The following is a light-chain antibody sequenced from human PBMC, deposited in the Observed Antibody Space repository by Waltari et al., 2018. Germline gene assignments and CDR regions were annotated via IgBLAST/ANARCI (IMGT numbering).Light chain of an antibody. CDR3: SSYTSSSIPV. J-gene: IGLJ2*01. V-gene: IGLV2-14*01. CDR1: SREFGGYNY. Sequence: QSALTQPASVSGSPGQSITISCTGTSREFGGYNYVSWYQQYPGKVPKLMIYDGSNRPSGVSDRFSGSKSGNTASLTISGLQAEDEGDYYCSSYTSSSIPVFGGGTKLTVL. CDR2: DGS.